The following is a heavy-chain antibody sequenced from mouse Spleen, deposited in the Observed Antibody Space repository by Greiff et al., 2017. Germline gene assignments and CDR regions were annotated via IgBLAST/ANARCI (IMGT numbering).Heavy chain of an antibody. CDR1: GFTFSDYG. V-gene: IGHV5-17*01. Sequence: EVKLMESGGGLVKPGGSLKLSCAASGFTFSDYGMHWVRQAPEKGLEWVAYISSGSSTIYYADTVKGRFTISRDNAKNTLFLQMTSLRSEDTAMYYCARSLLLRFYFDYWGQGTTLTVSS. J-gene: IGHJ2*01. CDR3: ARSLLLRFYFDY. D-gene: IGHD1-1*01. CDR2: ISSGSSTI.